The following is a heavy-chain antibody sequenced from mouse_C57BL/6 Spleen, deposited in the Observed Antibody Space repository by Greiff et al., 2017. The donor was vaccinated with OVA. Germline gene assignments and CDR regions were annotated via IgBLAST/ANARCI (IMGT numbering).Heavy chain of an antibody. CDR1: GYSITSGYY. CDR2: ISYDGSN. Sequence: EVQLMQSGPGLVKPSQSLSLTCSVTGYSITSGYYWNWIRQFPGNKLEWMGYISYDGSNNYNPSLKNRISITRDTSKNQFFLKLNSVTTEDTATDSCARPYYDYDFAWFAYWGQGTLVTVSA. D-gene: IGHD2-4*01. J-gene: IGHJ3*01. V-gene: IGHV3-6*01. CDR3: ARPYYDYDFAWFAY.